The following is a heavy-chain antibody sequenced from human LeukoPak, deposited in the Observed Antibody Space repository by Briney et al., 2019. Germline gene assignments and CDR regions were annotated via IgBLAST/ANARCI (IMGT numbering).Heavy chain of an antibody. CDR3: ARRAVAGEVVDY. D-gene: IGHD6-19*01. Sequence: SETLSLTCAVYGGSFSGYYWSWIRQPPGKGLEWIGEINHSGSTNYNPSLKSRVTISVDTSKNQFSLKLSSMTAADTAVYYCARRAVAGEVVDYWGQGTLVTVSS. CDR1: GGSFSGYY. J-gene: IGHJ4*02. CDR2: INHSGST. V-gene: IGHV4-34*01.